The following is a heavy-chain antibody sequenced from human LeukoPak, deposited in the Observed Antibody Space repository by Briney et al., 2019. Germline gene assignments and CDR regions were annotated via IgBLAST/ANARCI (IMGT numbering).Heavy chain of an antibody. V-gene: IGHV1-18*01. CDR2: ISAYNGNT. D-gene: IGHD3-22*01. CDR3: ARVVYYYDSSGYLPYPDY. Sequence: ASVTVSCKASGHTFTSYGISWVRQAPGQGLECMGWISAYNGNTNYAQKLQGRVTMTTDTSTSTAYMELRSLRSDDTAVYYCARVVYYYDSSGYLPYPDYWGQGTLVTVSS. J-gene: IGHJ4*02. CDR1: GHTFTSYG.